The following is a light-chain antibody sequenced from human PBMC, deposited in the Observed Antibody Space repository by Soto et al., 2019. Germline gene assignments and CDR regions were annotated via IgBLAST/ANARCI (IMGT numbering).Light chain of an antibody. J-gene: IGKJ1*01. V-gene: IGKV3D-15*01. Sequence: IVLTHSRATLSSFPCDRGTLSSSPSQAVNTRLAWYQHKPGQAPRLLIYLASNRAAGVPARFSGSGSGTEFTLTISSLQSEDFAVYYCHQYNNWPPWTFGQGTKVDIK. CDR3: HQYNNWPPWT. CDR2: LAS. CDR1: QAVNTR.